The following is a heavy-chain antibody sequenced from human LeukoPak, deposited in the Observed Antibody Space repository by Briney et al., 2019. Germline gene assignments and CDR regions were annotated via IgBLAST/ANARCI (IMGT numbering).Heavy chain of an antibody. CDR2: IYHSGTT. Sequence: SGTLSLTCAVSGGSISSSNWYSWARQPPGKGLEWIGEIYHSGTTNYKPSLKSRVTMSVDKSKNQFSLELSSVTAADTAVYYCASNSGSYYVGGDWGQGTLVTVSS. V-gene: IGHV4-4*02. CDR3: ASNSGSYYVGGD. CDR1: GGSISSSNW. D-gene: IGHD3-10*01. J-gene: IGHJ4*02.